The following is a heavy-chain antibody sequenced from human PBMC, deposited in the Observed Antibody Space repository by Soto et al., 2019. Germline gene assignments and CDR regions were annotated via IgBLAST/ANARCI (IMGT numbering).Heavy chain of an antibody. J-gene: IGHJ5*02. CDR2: ISYDGSNK. D-gene: IGHD3-3*01. Sequence: QVQLVESGGGVVQPGGSLRLSCAASGFTFSRYGIHWVRQAPGKGLDWVAIISYDGSNKYYADSVKGRFTISRDNSKNTLYLQMRCLRPEDTALYYCARDPLYIRVFRSWSGHSKTWFDPWGQGTLVTVSS. V-gene: IGHV3-30*15. CDR3: ARDPLYIRVFRSWSGHSKTWFDP. CDR1: GFTFSRYG.